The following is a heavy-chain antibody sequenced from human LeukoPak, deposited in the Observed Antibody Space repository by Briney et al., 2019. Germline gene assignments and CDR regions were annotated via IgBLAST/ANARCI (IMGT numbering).Heavy chain of an antibody. D-gene: IGHD5-12*01. J-gene: IGHJ3*02. CDR3: ARGRTRIVATITFLRSFDI. CDR1: GGSFSGYY. Sequence: SETLSLTCAVYGGSFSGYYWSWIRQPPGKGLEWIGEINHSGSTNYNPSLKSRVPISVDTSKNQFSLKLSSVTAADTAVYYCARGRTRIVATITFLRSFDIWGQGTMVTVSS. V-gene: IGHV4-34*01. CDR2: INHSGST.